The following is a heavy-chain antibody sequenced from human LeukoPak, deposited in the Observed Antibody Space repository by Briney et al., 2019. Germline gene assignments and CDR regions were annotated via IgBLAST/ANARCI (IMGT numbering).Heavy chain of an antibody. J-gene: IGHJ6*03. CDR2: IYHSGST. V-gene: IGHV4-38-2*02. CDR1: GYSISSGYY. CDR3: ASPGYCSSTSCYYYYMDV. Sequence: SETLSLTCTVSGYSISSGYYWGWIRQPPGKGLEWIGSIYHSGSTYYNPSLKSRVAISVDTSKNQFSLKLSSVTAADTAVYYCASPGYCSSTSCYYYYMDVWGKGTTVTVSS. D-gene: IGHD2-2*01.